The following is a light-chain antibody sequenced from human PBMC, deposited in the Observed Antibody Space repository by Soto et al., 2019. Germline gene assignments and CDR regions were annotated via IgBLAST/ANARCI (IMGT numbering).Light chain of an antibody. J-gene: IGKJ4*01. CDR3: QQYSNWPLT. Sequence: EIVVAHSPCTLSLSPVERATLSCSGSQSVSSSYLAWYQQKPGQAPRLLIFGASTRAAGIPARFSGSGSGTEFTLTISSLQSEDFAVYYCQQYSNWPLTFGGGTKVDIK. CDR1: QSVSSSY. V-gene: IGKV3-15*01. CDR2: GAS.